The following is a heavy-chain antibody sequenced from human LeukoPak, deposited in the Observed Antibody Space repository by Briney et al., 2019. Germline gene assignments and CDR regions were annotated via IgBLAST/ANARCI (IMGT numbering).Heavy chain of an antibody. V-gene: IGHV3-30*18. CDR3: AKDFALLRGSYYTGGYYYYMDV. J-gene: IGHJ6*03. CDR2: ISYDGSNK. Sequence: PGGSLRLSCAASGFTFSSYGMHWVRQAPGKGLEWVAVISYDGSNKYYADSVEGRFTISRDNSKNTLYLQMNSLRAEDTAVYYCAKDFALLRGSYYTGGYYYYMDVWGKGTTVTISS. D-gene: IGHD1-26*01. CDR1: GFTFSSYG.